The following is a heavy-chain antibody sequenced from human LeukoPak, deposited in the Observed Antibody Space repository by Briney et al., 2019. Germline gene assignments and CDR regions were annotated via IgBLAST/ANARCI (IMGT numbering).Heavy chain of an antibody. Sequence: PSETLSLTCTVSGGSISSSSYYWGWIRQPPGKGLEWIGSIYYSGSTYYNPSLKSRVTISVDTSKNQFSLTLTSVTEADTALYFCARYYGGKLDYWGHGTLVSVSS. V-gene: IGHV4-39*07. CDR3: ARYYGGKLDY. CDR1: GGSISSSSYY. CDR2: IYYSGST. D-gene: IGHD3-10*01. J-gene: IGHJ4*01.